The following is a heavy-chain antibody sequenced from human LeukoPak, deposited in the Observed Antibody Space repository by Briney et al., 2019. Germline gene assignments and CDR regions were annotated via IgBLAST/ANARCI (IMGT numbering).Heavy chain of an antibody. CDR3: ATEYSSYYFVS. CDR1: GGTFSSYA. D-gene: IGHD6-6*01. CDR2: IIPILGIA. V-gene: IGHV1-69*04. J-gene: IGHJ4*02. Sequence: SVKVSCKASGGTFSSYAIRWVRQAPGQGLEWMGRIIPILGIANYAQKFQGRVTITADKSTSTAYMELSSLRSEDTAVYYCATEYSSYYFVSWGQGTLVTVSS.